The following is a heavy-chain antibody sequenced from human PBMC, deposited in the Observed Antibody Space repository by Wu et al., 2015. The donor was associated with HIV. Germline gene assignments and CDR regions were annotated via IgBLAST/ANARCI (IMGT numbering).Heavy chain of an antibody. CDR3: ARAGGFCSGTSCLDL. V-gene: IGHV1-46*01. CDR1: GYTFTNYY. CDR2: INPSSGST. Sequence: QVQLVQSGAEVKKPGASVKVSCKASGYTFTNYYIHWVRQAPGHGLEWVGIINPSSGSTSYAQKFKGRVTMTRDTSTATVYMELSSLRSEDTAVYSCARAGGFCSGTSCLDLWGQGTLVTVFS. D-gene: IGHD2-2*03. J-gene: IGHJ5*02.